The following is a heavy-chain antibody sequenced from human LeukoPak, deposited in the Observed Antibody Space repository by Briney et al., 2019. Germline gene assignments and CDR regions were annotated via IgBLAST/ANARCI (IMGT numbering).Heavy chain of an antibody. V-gene: IGHV3-30-3*01. Sequence: GGSLRLSCAASGFTFSSYAMHWVRQAPGKGPEWVAVISYDGSNKYYADSVKGRFTISRDNSKNTLYLQMNSLRAEDTAVYYCARDLGGSYYNPAFYFDYWGQGTLVTVSS. CDR3: ARDLGGSYYNPAFYFDY. CDR1: GFTFSSYA. J-gene: IGHJ4*02. D-gene: IGHD1-26*01. CDR2: ISYDGSNK.